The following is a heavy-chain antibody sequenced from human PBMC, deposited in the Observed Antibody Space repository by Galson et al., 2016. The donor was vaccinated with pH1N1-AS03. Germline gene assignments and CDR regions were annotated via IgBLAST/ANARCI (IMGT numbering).Heavy chain of an antibody. CDR2: INPDGSDK. CDR3: ARVPGADEWWFDP. CDR1: GFTFRNYW. Sequence: SLRLSCAASGFTFRNYWMAWVRQAPGKGLEWVAMINPDGSDKNYVDSVKGRFTISRDNSKSTLYLQMNSLRVEDTAIYYCARVPGADEWWFDPWGQGTLVSVSS. D-gene: IGHD1-26*01. V-gene: IGHV3-7*03. J-gene: IGHJ5*02.